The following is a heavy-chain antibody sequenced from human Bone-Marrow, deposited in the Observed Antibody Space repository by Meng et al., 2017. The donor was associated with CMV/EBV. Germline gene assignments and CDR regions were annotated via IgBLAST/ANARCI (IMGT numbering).Heavy chain of an antibody. CDR3: IYDFWSGSIRSPDY. CDR1: GFTFDDYG. J-gene: IGHJ4*02. Sequence: GESLKISCAASGFTFDDYGMSWVRQAPGKGLEWVGRIKSKTDGGTTDYAAPVKGRFTISRDDSKNTLYLQMNSPKTEDTAVYYCIYDFWSGSIRSPDYWGQGTLVTVSS. CDR2: IKSKTDGGTT. D-gene: IGHD3-3*01. V-gene: IGHV3-15*01.